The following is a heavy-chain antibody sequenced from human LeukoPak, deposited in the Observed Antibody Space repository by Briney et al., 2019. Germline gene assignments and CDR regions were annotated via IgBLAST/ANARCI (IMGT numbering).Heavy chain of an antibody. D-gene: IGHD4-17*01. CDR3: AKDPKGTTVTTYWFVY. CDR1: GFTFSKYA. Sequence: GGSLRLSCAASGFTFSKYAMTWARQAPGKGLEWVSGISGSGGNTYYADSVKGRFTISRDNAKDTLFLQMNSLRAEDTAVYHCAKDPKGTTVTTYWFVYWGRGTLVTVSS. CDR2: ISGSGGNT. V-gene: IGHV3-23*01. J-gene: IGHJ4*02.